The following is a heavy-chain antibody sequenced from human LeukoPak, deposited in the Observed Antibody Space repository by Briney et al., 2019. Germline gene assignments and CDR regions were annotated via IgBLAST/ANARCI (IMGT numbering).Heavy chain of an antibody. V-gene: IGHV1-2*06. J-gene: IGHJ4*02. CDR2: INPQNGIS. CDR1: GFTFTSYY. CDR3: ARGQLQWIRED. D-gene: IGHD4-11*01. Sequence: GASVKVSCXASGFTFTSYYMHWARQAPGQGLEWMGRINPQNGISHYAQNFQGRVTMTRDTSITTAYMELNRLRSDDTAVYYCARGQLQWIREDWGQGTLVTVSS.